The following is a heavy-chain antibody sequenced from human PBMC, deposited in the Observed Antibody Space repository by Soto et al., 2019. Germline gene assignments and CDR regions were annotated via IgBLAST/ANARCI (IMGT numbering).Heavy chain of an antibody. V-gene: IGHV4-59*01. CDR1: GGSISSYY. D-gene: IGHD3-10*01. Sequence: SETLSLTCTVSGGSISSYYWSWIRQPPGKGLEWIGYIYYSGSTNYNPSLKSRVTISVDTSKNQFSLKLSSVTAADTAVYYCAGGSGRNYYYMDVWGTGTTVTVSS. CDR3: AGGSGRNYYYMDV. CDR2: IYYSGST. J-gene: IGHJ6*03.